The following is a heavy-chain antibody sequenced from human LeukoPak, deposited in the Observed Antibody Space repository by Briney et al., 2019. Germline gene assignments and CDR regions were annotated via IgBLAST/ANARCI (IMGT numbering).Heavy chain of an antibody. D-gene: IGHD3-22*01. CDR1: GFTFSSYA. V-gene: IGHV3-23*01. Sequence: QPGGSLRLSCAASGFTFSSYAMSWVRQAPGKGLEWVSAISGSGGTTYYADSVKGRFTISRDNSKNTLYLQMNSLRAEDTAVYYCAKSSGYYPLNTQEDYWGQGTLVTVSS. J-gene: IGHJ4*02. CDR3: AKSSGYYPLNTQEDY. CDR2: ISGSGGTT.